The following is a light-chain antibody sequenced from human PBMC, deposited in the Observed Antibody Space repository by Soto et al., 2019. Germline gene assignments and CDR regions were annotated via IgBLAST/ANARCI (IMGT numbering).Light chain of an antibody. CDR2: DAS. CDR3: QQYHSYWT. V-gene: IGKV1-5*01. CDR1: QSIGSW. J-gene: IGKJ3*01. Sequence: DIQMTQSPSTLSASVGDRVTITCRASQSIGSWLAWYQQKPGKAPILLIYDASSLESGVPSRFSGSGSGTEFTLTISSLQPDYFATYYCQQYHSYWTFGPGATVDIK.